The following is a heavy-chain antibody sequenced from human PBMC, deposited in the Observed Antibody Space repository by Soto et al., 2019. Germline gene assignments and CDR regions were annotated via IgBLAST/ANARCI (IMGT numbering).Heavy chain of an antibody. CDR2: ISYDGSNK. CDR1: GFTFSSYA. CDR3: ARARFYGSGSYYNGMDV. D-gene: IGHD3-10*01. Sequence: QVQLVESGGGVVQPGRSLRLSCAASGFTFSSYAMHWARKAPGKGLEWVAVISYDGSNKYYADSVKGRFTISRDNSKNTLYLQMNSLRAEDTAVYYCARARFYGSGSYYNGMDVWGQGTTVTVSS. J-gene: IGHJ6*02. V-gene: IGHV3-30-3*01.